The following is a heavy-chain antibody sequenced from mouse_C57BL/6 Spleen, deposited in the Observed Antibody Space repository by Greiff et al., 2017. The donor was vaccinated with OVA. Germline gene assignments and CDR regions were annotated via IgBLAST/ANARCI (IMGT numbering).Heavy chain of an antibody. D-gene: IGHD1-1*01. CDR1: GYTFTSYW. CDR2: IHPNSGST. V-gene: IGHV1-64*01. J-gene: IGHJ2*01. Sequence: QVQLQQPGAELVKPGASVKLSCKASGYTFTSYWMHWVKQRPGQCLEWIGMIHPNSGSTNYNEKFKSKATLTVDKSSSTAYMQLSSLTSEDSAVYYCARGGITTVVEDYWGQGTTLTVSS. CDR3: ARGGITTVVEDY.